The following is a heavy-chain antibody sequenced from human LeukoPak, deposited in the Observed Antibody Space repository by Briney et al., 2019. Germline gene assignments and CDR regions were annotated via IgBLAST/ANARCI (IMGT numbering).Heavy chain of an antibody. D-gene: IGHD3-16*01. J-gene: IGHJ4*02. V-gene: IGHV3-53*01. CDR2: IYSAGSI. Sequence: GGSLRLSCTVSGFTVSSNSMSWVRQAPGKGLEWVSFIYSAGSIYYSDSVKGRFTISIDNSKNTLYLQMNSLRAEDTAVYYCARRAGAYTHPYDYWAREPWSPSP. CDR3: ARRAGAYTHPYDY. CDR1: GFTVSSNS.